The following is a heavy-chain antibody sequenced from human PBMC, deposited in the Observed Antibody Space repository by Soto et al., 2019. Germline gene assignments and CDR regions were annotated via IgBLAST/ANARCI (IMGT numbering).Heavy chain of an antibody. V-gene: IGHV1-18*04. CDR2: ISAYNGNT. J-gene: IGHJ4*02. Sequence: ASVKVSCKASGYTFTSYGISWVRQAPGQGLEWMGWISAYNGNTNYAQKLQGRVTMTTDTSTSTAYMELRSLRSDDTAVYYCARTYDSSGYGDPIDYWGQGTLATVSS. CDR1: GYTFTSYG. D-gene: IGHD3-22*01. CDR3: ARTYDSSGYGDPIDY.